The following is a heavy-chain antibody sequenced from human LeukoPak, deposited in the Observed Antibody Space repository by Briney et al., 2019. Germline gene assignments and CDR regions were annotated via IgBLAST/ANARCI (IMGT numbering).Heavy chain of an antibody. CDR1: GFTFSSYA. V-gene: IGHV3-23*01. J-gene: IGHJ4*02. Sequence: GGSLRLSCAASGFTFSSYAMRWVRQAPGKGLEWVSVISGSGGTTYNADSLKGRFTISRDNSKNTLYLQMSSLRAEDTAIYYCARESTSSGYYYAPDYWGQGTLVTVSS. D-gene: IGHD3-22*01. CDR3: ARESTSSGYYYAPDY. CDR2: ISGSGGTT.